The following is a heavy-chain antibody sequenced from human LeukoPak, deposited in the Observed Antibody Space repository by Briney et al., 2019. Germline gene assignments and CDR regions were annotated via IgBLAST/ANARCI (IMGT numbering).Heavy chain of an antibody. V-gene: IGHV3-48*01. J-gene: IGHJ4*02. CDR2: VIRSSSTI. CDR3: ARVFCGGDCSKYYFDY. CDR1: GFTFSNYS. Sequence: GGSLRLSCAASGFTFSNYSMNWVRQAPGKGLEWVSYVIRSSSTIYYADSVKGRFTISRDNAKNSLYLQMNSLRAEDTAVYYCARVFCGGDCSKYYFDYWGQGTLVTVSS. D-gene: IGHD2-21*02.